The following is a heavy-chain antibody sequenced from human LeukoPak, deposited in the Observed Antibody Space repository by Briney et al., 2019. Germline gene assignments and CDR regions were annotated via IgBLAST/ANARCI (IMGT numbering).Heavy chain of an antibody. D-gene: IGHD1-26*01. V-gene: IGHV3-48*01. J-gene: IGHJ4*02. Sequence: GGSLRLSCAASGFTFSSYSMNWVRQAPGTGLEWVSYISSSSSTIYYADSVQGRFTIFTDNAKNSQYLQMNSLRAEDTAVYYCARVGRPLWGQGTLVTVSS. CDR1: GFTFSSYS. CDR2: ISSSSSTI. CDR3: ARVGRPL.